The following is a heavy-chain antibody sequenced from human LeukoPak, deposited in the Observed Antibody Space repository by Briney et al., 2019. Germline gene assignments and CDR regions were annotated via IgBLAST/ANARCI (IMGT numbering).Heavy chain of an antibody. D-gene: IGHD3-22*01. CDR3: ARGGGYYDSSGYHIDAFDF. V-gene: IGHV1-8*01. CDR1: GYAFSTHD. J-gene: IGHJ3*01. Sequence: ESSMMSSSYASGYAFSTHDICCWLHQPAQRRLWLIWVNPHSGNTVYTQKFQGRVTMTGSTSISTAYMELSSLRSEDTAVYYCARGGGYYDSSGYHIDAFDFWGQGTMVTVSS. CDR2: VNPHSGNT.